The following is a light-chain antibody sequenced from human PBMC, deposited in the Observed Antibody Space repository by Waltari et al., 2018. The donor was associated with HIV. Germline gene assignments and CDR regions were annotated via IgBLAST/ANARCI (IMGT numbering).Light chain of an antibody. J-gene: IGLJ2*01. CDR2: NSN. V-gene: IGLV1-40*01. CDR3: QSSDSTLSGSV. CDR1: SSTIGTPA. Sequence: QSVLTQPPSVSGAPGPRVTLSCTGTSSTIGTPAVPWYQQFPGTAPRLLIYNSNNRPSGVPDRFSASKSGTSASLAITGLQADDEAYYYCQSSDSTLSGSVFGGGTKLTVL.